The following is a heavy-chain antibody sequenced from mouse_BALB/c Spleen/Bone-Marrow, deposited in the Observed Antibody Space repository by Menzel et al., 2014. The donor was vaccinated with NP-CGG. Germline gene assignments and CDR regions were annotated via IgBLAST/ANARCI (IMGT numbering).Heavy chain of an antibody. Sequence: VQRVESGAELMKPGASVKISCKATGYTFSSYWMEWVKQRPGHGLEWIGEILPGSGSTNYNEKFKGKATFTADTSSNTAYMQLSSLTSEDTAVYSCARSDYGDWGQGTTLTVSS. J-gene: IGHJ2*01. CDR2: ILPGSGST. CDR1: GYTFSSYW. V-gene: IGHV1-9*01. CDR3: ARSDYGD. D-gene: IGHD1-1*01.